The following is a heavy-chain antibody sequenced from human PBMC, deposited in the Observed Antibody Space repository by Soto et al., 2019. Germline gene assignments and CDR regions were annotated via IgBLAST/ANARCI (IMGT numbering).Heavy chain of an antibody. Sequence: WGSLRLSCAASGFTFSSYAMSWVRQAPGKGLDWVSGISSSGGSTDYADSVKGRFIISRDNSKNTLYLQMNSLRAEATAVYSCAKMQAGFDYWGQGSLVTVSS. V-gene: IGHV3-23*01. CDR1: GFTFSSYA. CDR2: ISSSGGST. CDR3: AKMQAGFDY. J-gene: IGHJ4*02.